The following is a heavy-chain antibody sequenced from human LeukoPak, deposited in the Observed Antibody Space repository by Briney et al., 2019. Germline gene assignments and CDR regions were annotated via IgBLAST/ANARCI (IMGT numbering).Heavy chain of an antibody. D-gene: IGHD1-26*01. CDR3: AKADSGSYSRYFDY. J-gene: IGHJ4*02. CDR1: GFTFSSYA. Sequence: GSLRLSCAASGFTFSSYAMSWVRQAPGKGLGWVSAISGSGGSTYYADSVKGRFTVSRDNSKNTLYLQMNSLRAEDTAVYYCAKADSGSYSRYFDYWGQGTLVTVSS. V-gene: IGHV3-23*01. CDR2: ISGSGGST.